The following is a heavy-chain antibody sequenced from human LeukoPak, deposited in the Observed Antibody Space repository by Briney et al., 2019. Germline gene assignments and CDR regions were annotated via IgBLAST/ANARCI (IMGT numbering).Heavy chain of an antibody. J-gene: IGHJ6*01. CDR2: IYYSGST. D-gene: IGHD1-14*01. V-gene: IGHV4-59*01. Sequence: TPSETLSLTCTVSGGYISSYYWSWIRQPPGKGLEWIGYIYYSGSTNYNPSLKSRVTISVVTSKNQFSLKLSSVTAADTAVYYCARDLTAYYYYGMDVWGQGTTVTVSS. CDR1: GGYISSYY. CDR3: ARDLTAYYYYGMDV.